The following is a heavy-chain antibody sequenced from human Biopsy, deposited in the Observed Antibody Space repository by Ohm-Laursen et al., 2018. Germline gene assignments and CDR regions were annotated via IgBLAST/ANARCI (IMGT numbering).Heavy chain of an antibody. D-gene: IGHD3-9*01. Sequence: SVKVSCKTSGYNFTGYYIHWVRQAPGQGLEWMGGIVTFFGTVKYAQRFQGRLTISTDRSTDTAYMELSSLTPEDTAVFYCASQTPRNPDILTGAFHYDMAVWGQGTTVTVSS. CDR2: IVTFFGTV. J-gene: IGHJ6*02. V-gene: IGHV1-69*05. CDR3: ASQTPRNPDILTGAFHYDMAV. CDR1: GYNFTGYY.